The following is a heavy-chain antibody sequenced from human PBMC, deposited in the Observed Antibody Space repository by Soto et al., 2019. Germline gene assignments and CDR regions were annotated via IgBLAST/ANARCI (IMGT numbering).Heavy chain of an antibody. CDR3: ARHGYSYGGGYFDY. CDR2: IYSGGSA. CDR1: GFTVSSNY. D-gene: IGHD5-18*01. J-gene: IGHJ4*02. Sequence: PGGSLRLSGAASGFTVSSNYMSWVRQAPGKGLEWVSVIYSGGSAYYADSVKGRFTISRDNSKNTLYLQMNSLRAEDTAVYYCARHGYSYGGGYFDYWGQGTLVTVSS. V-gene: IGHV3-66*04.